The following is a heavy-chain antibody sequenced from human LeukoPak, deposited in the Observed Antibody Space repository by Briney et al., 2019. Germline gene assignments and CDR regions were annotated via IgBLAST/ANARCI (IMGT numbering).Heavy chain of an antibody. D-gene: IGHD3-3*01. CDR2: IYYSGST. J-gene: IGHJ4*02. V-gene: IGHV4-39*01. Sequence: SETLSLTCTVSGGSISSSSYYWGWIRQPPGKGLEWIGSIYYSGSTYYNPSLKSRVTISVDTSKNQFSLKLSSVTAADTAVYYCARHQYYDFWSGYLGFDYWGQGTLVTVSS. CDR1: GGSISSSSYY. CDR3: ARHQYYDFWSGYLGFDY.